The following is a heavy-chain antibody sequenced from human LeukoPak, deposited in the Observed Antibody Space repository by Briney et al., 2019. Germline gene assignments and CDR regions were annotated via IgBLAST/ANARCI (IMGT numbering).Heavy chain of an antibody. Sequence: GSLRLSCAASGFTFSSYSMNWVRQAPGKGLEWVSSISSSSSYIYYADSVKGRFTISRDNAKNSLYLQMNSLRAEDTAVYYCARDFWRGYSGPDAFDIWGQGTMVTVSS. D-gene: IGHD5-12*01. V-gene: IGHV3-21*01. CDR3: ARDFWRGYSGPDAFDI. J-gene: IGHJ3*02. CDR1: GFTFSSYS. CDR2: ISSSSSYI.